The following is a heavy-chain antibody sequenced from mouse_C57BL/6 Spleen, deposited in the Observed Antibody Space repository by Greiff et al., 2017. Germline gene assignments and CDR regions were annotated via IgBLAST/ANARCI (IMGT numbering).Heavy chain of an antibody. CDR3: ARRGGYDGYSWYFDV. Sequence: QVHVKQSGAELVKPGASVKISCKASGYAFSSYWMNWVKQRPGKGLEWIGQIYPGDGDTNYNGKFKGKATLTADKSSSTAYMQLSSLTSEDSAVYFCARRGGYDGYSWYFDVWGTGTTVTVSS. CDR1: GYAFSSYW. J-gene: IGHJ1*03. CDR2: IYPGDGDT. V-gene: IGHV1-80*01. D-gene: IGHD2-3*01.